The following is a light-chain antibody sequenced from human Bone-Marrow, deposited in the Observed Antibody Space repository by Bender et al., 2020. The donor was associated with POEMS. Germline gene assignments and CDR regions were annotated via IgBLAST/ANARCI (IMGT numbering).Light chain of an antibody. CDR1: GSNIGGYP. CDR2: TNN. V-gene: IGLV1-44*01. J-gene: IGLJ3*02. CDR3: GAWDASLNGWV. Sequence: QSVLTQPPSVSGTPGQRVTISCSGSGSNIGGYPVNWYQQLPGTAPRLLIYTNNERPSGVPDRFSGSKSGTSASLAIPGLQSDDEAIYFCGAWDASLNGWVFGGGTQLTVL.